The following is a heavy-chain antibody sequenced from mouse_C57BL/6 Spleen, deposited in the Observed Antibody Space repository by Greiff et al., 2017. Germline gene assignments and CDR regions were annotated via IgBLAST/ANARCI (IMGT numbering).Heavy chain of an antibody. J-gene: IGHJ4*01. CDR1: GYTFTDYY. CDR3: ARRANWDYAMDY. Sequence: VQLKQSGPELVKPGASVKISCKASGYTFTDYYMNWVKQSHGKSLEWIGDINPNNGGTSYNQKFKGKATLTVDKSSSTAYMELRSLTSEDSAVYYCARRANWDYAMDYWGQGTSVTVSS. D-gene: IGHD4-1*01. CDR2: INPNNGGT. V-gene: IGHV1-26*01.